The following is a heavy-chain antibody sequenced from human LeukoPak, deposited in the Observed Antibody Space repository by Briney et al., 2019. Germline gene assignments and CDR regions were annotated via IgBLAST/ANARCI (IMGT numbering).Heavy chain of an antibody. Sequence: PSETLSLTCTVSGGSISSGGYYWSWIRQPPGKGLEWIGYIYHSGSTYYNPSLKSRVTISVDRSKNQFSLKLSSVTAADTAVYYCARGSDAFDIWGQGTMVTVSS. CDR1: GGSISSGGYY. CDR3: ARGSDAFDI. CDR2: IYHSGST. J-gene: IGHJ3*02. V-gene: IGHV4-30-2*01.